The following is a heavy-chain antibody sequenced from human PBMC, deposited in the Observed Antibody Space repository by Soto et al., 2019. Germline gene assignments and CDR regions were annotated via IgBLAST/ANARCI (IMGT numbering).Heavy chain of an antibody. CDR3: AKFSGGNSGSYYDFDY. J-gene: IGHJ4*02. D-gene: IGHD1-26*01. V-gene: IGHV3-30*18. Sequence: QVQLVESGGGVVHPGRSLRLSCAASGFTFSSYGMHWVRQAPGKGLEWVAVISYDGSNKYYADSVKGRFTISRDNSKNTLYLQMNSLRAEDTAVYYCAKFSGGNSGSYYDFDYWGQGTLVTVSS. CDR2: ISYDGSNK. CDR1: GFTFSSYG.